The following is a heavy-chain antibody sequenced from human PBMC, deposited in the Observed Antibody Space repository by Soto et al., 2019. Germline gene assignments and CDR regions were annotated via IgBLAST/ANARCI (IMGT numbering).Heavy chain of an antibody. CDR3: ARGGVENNWIREGYYDGMDV. CDR2: INHSGST. CDR1: GGSFSGYY. V-gene: IGHV4-34*01. D-gene: IGHD1-20*01. J-gene: IGHJ6*02. Sequence: SETLSLTCAVYGGSFSGYYWSWIRQPPGKGLEWIGEINHSGSTNYNPSLKSRVTISVDTSKNQFSLKLSSVTAADTAVYYCARGGVENNWIREGYYDGMDVWGQGTTVTVSS.